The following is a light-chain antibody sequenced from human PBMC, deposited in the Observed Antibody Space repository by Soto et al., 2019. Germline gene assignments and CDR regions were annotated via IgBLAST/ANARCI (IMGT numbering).Light chain of an antibody. CDR3: QQYYSYPWA. CDR2: AAS. CDR1: QGISSY. V-gene: IGKV1-8*01. Sequence: IRMTQSPSSLSASTGDRGTITFRASQGISSYLAWYQQKPGKAPKLLIYAASTLQSGVPSRFSGSGSGTDFTLTISCLQSEDFATYYCQQYYSYPWAFGQGTKVDIK. J-gene: IGKJ1*01.